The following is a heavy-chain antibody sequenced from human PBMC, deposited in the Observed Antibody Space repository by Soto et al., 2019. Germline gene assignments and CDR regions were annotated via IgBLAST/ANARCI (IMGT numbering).Heavy chain of an antibody. V-gene: IGHV3-9*01. CDR3: VKASTYSRPQGWFNH. CDR2: FSGTSGNI. D-gene: IGHD6-13*01. CDR1: GFTLSRYA. Sequence: GGTLRLSCAASGFTLSRYAMCWVRQAPRKRLEWVSGFSGTSGNIDYADSVKGRFTISRDNGKNSLYLQMNSLRAEDTALYYCVKASTYSRPQGWFNHSRQETMLTAFS. J-gene: IGHJ5*02.